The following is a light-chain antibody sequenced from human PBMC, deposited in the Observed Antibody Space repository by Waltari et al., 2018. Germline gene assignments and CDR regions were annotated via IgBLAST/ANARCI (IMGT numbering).Light chain of an antibody. Sequence: QTVVTQEASLTVSPGGTVTLTCASSTGAVTSGHYSNWFQQKPGQAPRALIYSTSNKYSWTPARFSGSLLGGKVALTRSGAQPEDEAEYYCLLYYGGVWVFGGGTKLTVL. CDR3: LLYYGGVWV. CDR2: STS. CDR1: TGAVTSGHY. J-gene: IGLJ3*02. V-gene: IGLV7-43*01.